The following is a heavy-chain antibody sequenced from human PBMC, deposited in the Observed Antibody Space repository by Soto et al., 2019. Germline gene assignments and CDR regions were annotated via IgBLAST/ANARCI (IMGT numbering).Heavy chain of an antibody. CDR3: ASRTKLLWFGDYYYYYGMDV. CDR2: INTSGGST. Sequence: ASVKVSCKASGYTFTSYYMHWVRQAPGQGLEWMGIINTSGGSTSYAQKFQGRVTMTRDTSTSTVYMELSSLRSEDTAVYYCASRTKLLWFGDYYYYYGMDVWGQGTTVTVSS. D-gene: IGHD3-10*01. CDR1: GYTFTSYY. V-gene: IGHV1-46*03. J-gene: IGHJ6*02.